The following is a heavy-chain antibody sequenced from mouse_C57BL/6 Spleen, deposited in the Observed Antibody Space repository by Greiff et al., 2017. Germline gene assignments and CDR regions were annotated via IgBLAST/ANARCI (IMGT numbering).Heavy chain of an antibody. CDR3: ARQSMMVKGYFDY. CDR2: IYPGSGST. Sequence: VQLQQPGAELVKPGASVKMSCKASGYTFTSYWITWVKQRPGQGLEWIGDIYPGSGSTNYNEKFKSKATLTVDTSSSTAYMQLSSLTSEDAAVSYCARQSMMVKGYFDYWGQGTTLTVSS. CDR1: GYTFTSYW. D-gene: IGHD2-3*01. V-gene: IGHV1-55*01. J-gene: IGHJ2*01.